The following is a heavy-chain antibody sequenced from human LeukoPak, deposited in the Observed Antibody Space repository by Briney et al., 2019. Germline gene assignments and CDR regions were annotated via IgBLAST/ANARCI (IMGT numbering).Heavy chain of an antibody. CDR2: IYPGDSDT. CDR1: GYSFTNYW. J-gene: IGHJ6*02. CDR3: ARVDTAMVTWGVYGMDV. V-gene: IGHV5-51*01. D-gene: IGHD5-18*01. Sequence: GESLKISCKGSGYSFTNYWIGWVRQMPGKGLEWMGIIYPGDSDTRYSPSFQGQVTISADKSISTAYLQWSSLKASDTAMYYCARVDTAMVTWGVYGMDVWGQGTTVTVSS.